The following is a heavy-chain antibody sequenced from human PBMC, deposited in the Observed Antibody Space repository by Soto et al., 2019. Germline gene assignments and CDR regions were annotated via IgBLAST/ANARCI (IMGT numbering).Heavy chain of an antibody. V-gene: IGHV1-69*01. CDR3: ATGGRGYSYAPRFYFEY. Sequence: QVQLVQSGAEVKKPGSSVKVTCKASGAIFSSNAISWVRQAPGQGLEWMGGILPISGRTNYAQKFQGRVTITADESTGAAYMEVSSLKSDGTAVYYCATGGRGYSYAPRFYFEYWGQGTLVIVSS. J-gene: IGHJ4*02. CDR2: ILPISGRT. CDR1: GAIFSSNA. D-gene: IGHD5-18*01.